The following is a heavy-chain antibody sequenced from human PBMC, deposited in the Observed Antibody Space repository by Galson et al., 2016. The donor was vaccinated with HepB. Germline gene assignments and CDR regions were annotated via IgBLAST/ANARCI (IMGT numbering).Heavy chain of an antibody. D-gene: IGHD3-10*01. J-gene: IGHJ6*02. V-gene: IGHV4-39*07. Sequence: RGSTYYNPSLRSRVTISVDMSKSQFSLKLNSVTAADTAVYYCVRDSGYFYASQYDGMDVWGQGTTVTVSS. CDR3: VRDSGYFYASQYDGMDV. CDR2: RGST.